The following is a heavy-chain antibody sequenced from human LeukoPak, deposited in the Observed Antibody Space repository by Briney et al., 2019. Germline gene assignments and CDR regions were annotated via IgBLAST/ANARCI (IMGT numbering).Heavy chain of an antibody. V-gene: IGHV3-11*01. J-gene: IGHJ4*02. CDR1: GFTFSDYY. CDR2: ISSSGSTI. D-gene: IGHD3-10*01. CDR3: AREHGSGSYYPYCDC. Sequence: GGSLRLSCAASGFTFSDYYMSWIRQAPGKGLEWVSYISSSGSTIYYADSVKGRFTISRDNAKNSLYLQMNSLRAEDTAVYYCAREHGSGSYYPYCDCWGQGTLVSASS.